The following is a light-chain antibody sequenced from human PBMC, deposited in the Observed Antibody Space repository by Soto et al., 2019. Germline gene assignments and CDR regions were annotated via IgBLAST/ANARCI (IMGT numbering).Light chain of an antibody. Sequence: EIVLTQSPATLSLSPGERATLSRRASQSVSSYLAWYQQKPGQAPRLLIYDASNRATGIPARFSGSGSGTDFTLTISSLEPGDFAVYYCQQRSNWVWTFGQGTKVEIK. V-gene: IGKV3-11*01. CDR3: QQRSNWVWT. J-gene: IGKJ1*01. CDR2: DAS. CDR1: QSVSSY.